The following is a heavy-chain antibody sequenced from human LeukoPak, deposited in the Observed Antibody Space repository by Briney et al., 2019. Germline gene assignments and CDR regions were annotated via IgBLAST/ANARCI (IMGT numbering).Heavy chain of an antibody. CDR2: IRSKANSYAT. CDR1: GFTFSGSA. J-gene: IGHJ4*02. D-gene: IGHD5-18*01. V-gene: IGHV3-73*01. Sequence: GGSLRLSCAASGFTFSGSAMHWVRQASGKGLEWVGRIRSKANSYATAYAASVKSRFTISRDDSKNTAYLQMNSLKTEDTAVYYCTRRVDIAMVEGIDFDYWGQGTLVTVSS. CDR3: TRRVDIAMVEGIDFDY.